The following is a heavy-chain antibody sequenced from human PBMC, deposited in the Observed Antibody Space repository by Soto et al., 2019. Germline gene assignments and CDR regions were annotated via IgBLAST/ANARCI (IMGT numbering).Heavy chain of an antibody. CDR3: ARYYFDSSGYSNWFDP. D-gene: IGHD3-22*01. CDR1: GGYITSGAYY. J-gene: IGHJ5*02. Sequence: SETLSLTCAVSGGYITSGAYYWTWIRQHPGKGLEWIAYIHYSGRTYYNPSLKSRVTISVDTSNNQFSLKLSSVTAADTAVYYCARYYFDSSGYSNWFDPWGQGTLVTVS. CDR2: IHYSGRT. V-gene: IGHV4-31*11.